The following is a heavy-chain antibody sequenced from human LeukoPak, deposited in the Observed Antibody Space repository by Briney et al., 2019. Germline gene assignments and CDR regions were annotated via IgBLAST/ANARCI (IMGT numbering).Heavy chain of an antibody. V-gene: IGHV3-30*04. CDR1: GFTFSSYA. D-gene: IGHD5-24*01. Sequence: PGGSLRLSCAASGFTFSSYAMHWVRQVPGKGLEWVAVISYDGNKKYYADSVKGRFTISRDNSKNTLYLQMNSLRAEDTAVYYCARGPSRVGYYYGMDVWGKGTTVTVSS. CDR3: ARGPSRVGYYYGMDV. J-gene: IGHJ6*04. CDR2: ISYDGNKK.